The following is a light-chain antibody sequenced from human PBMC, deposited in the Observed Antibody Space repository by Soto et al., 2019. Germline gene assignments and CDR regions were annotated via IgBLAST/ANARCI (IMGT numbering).Light chain of an antibody. CDR3: QQYNDYSWT. CDR2: KAS. V-gene: IGKV1-5*03. Sequence: DIQMTQSPSTLSASVGDRVTITCRASRSITDGLAWYQQKPGKAPKLLIYKASTLETGVPSRFSGSGSGTEFTLTISSLQPEDFATYYCQQYNDYSWTFGHGTEVDIK. J-gene: IGKJ1*01. CDR1: RSITDG.